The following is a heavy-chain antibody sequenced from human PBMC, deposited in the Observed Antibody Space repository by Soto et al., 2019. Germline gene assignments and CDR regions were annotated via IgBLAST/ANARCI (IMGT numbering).Heavy chain of an antibody. J-gene: IGHJ4*02. CDR1: GYYFTNYW. V-gene: IGHV5-51*01. D-gene: IGHD2-15*01. CDR2: IYPTDSTT. CDR3: ARRGYCSGATCYSFEY. Sequence: ESLKISCQGSGYYFTNYWIAWVRQMPGKGLEWMGIIYPTDSTTTYSPSFQGQVTISADKSISTAYLQWSSPKASDTAMYYCARRGYCSGATCYSFEYWAQGTLVTVSS.